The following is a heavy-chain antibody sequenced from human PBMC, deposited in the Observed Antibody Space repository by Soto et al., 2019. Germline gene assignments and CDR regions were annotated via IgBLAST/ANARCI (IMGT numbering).Heavy chain of an antibody. CDR1: NYAFMYNA. CDR2: IGPNSGST. D-gene: IGHD3-16*01. CDR3: ATSSPGGVGQYVDAFDL. V-gene: IGHV1-18*01. J-gene: IGHJ3*01. Sequence: QVQLVQSGPEVTKPGASVKVSCKASNYAFMYNAINWVRQAPGHGLEWMGWIGPNSGSTNYAQDLQGRVTMTTDASTNTAYMALRSLRSDDTAIYYCATSSPGGVGQYVDAFDLWGQGTLVTVSS.